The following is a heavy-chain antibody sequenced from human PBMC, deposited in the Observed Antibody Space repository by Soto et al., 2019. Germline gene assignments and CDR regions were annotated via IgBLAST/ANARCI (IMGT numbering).Heavy chain of an antibody. Sequence: GSLRLSCSASGFIFIESTIDWVLEVPGKGLEAISAVSTSGRSTYYADSVKDRFTISRDNSKNTLFLQMGSLRPEDTAIYYCVKQAHGLDGVAFDYWGQGTQVTVSS. J-gene: IGHJ4*02. CDR3: VKQAHGLDGVAFDY. CDR2: VSTSGRST. V-gene: IGHV3-64D*06. CDR1: GFIFIEST. D-gene: IGHD2-15*01.